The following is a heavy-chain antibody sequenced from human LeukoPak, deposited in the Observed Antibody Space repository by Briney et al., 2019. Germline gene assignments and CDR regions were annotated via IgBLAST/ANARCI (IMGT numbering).Heavy chain of an antibody. V-gene: IGHV3-48*04. D-gene: IGHD6-19*01. CDR2: ISSSSRSI. J-gene: IGHJ4*02. Sequence: PGGSLRLSCVGSGFSFDRFSLNWVRQAPGKGLEWIAYISSSSRSIHYADPVRGRFTISRDNAKDSVYLQMSGLRVEDAGVYFCARRDSSGLYTFDYWGQGTRVAVSS. CDR3: ARRDSSGLYTFDY. CDR1: GFSFDRFS.